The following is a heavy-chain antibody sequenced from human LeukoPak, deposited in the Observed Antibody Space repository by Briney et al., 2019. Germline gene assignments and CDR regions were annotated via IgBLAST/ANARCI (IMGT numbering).Heavy chain of an antibody. CDR3: AKDPYSYGPYNWFDP. CDR1: GFTFSSYA. CDR2: ISGSGGST. D-gene: IGHD5-18*01. V-gene: IGHV3-23*01. J-gene: IGHJ5*02. Sequence: GGSLRLSCAASGFTFSSYAMSWVRQAPGKGLEWVSAISGSGGSTYYADSEKGRFTISRDNSKNTLYLQMNSLRAEDTAVYYCAKDPYSYGPYNWFDPWGQGTLVTVSS.